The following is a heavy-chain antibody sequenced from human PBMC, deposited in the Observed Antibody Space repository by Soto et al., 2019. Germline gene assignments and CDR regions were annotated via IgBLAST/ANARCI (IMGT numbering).Heavy chain of an antibody. CDR3: AKGLMVREIITAKTGHW. J-gene: IGHJ4*02. V-gene: IGHV3-21*04. CDR1: GFTFSSAS. Sequence: GGSLRLSCAASGFTFSSASMSWVRQAPGKGLEWVSTISSDTYIAYADSVKGRFTISRDNAKNSLFLQMNSLRPEDTAVYFCAKGLMVREIITAKTGHWWGQGTRVTVSS. CDR2: ISSDTYI. D-gene: IGHD3-10*01.